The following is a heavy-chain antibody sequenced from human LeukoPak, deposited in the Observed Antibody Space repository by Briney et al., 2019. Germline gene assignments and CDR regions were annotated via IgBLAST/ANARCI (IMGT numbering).Heavy chain of an antibody. Sequence: ASVKVSCKASGYTFTNYAMHWVRQAPGQRLEWMGWINAGNGNTKYSQEFQGRVTITRDTSASTAYMELSSLRSEDMAVYYCARGPLGAAAGPFDYWGQGTLVTVSS. D-gene: IGHD6-13*01. CDR3: ARGPLGAAAGPFDY. CDR2: INAGNGNT. V-gene: IGHV1-3*03. CDR1: GYTFTNYA. J-gene: IGHJ4*02.